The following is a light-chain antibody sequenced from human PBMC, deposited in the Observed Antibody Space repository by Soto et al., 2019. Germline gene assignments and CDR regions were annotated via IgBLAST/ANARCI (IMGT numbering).Light chain of an antibody. V-gene: IGKV3-20*01. CDR1: QSVSSSY. J-gene: IGKJ5*01. CDR2: GAS. Sequence: ENVLTQSPGTLSFSPGEKTTLSFRASQSVSSSYLAWYQQKPGQAPRLLIYGASSRATGIPDRFSGSGSGTDFTLTISRLEPEDFAVYYCQQYGSSLFTFGQGTRLEIK. CDR3: QQYGSSLFT.